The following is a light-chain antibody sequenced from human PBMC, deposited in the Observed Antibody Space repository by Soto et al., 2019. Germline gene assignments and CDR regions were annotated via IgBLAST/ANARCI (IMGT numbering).Light chain of an antibody. Sequence: ALQMTQSPSSLSASVGDRVTITCRASQGIREDLGWYQQKPGKAPKVLISAASNLESGVPLRFSGSGSGTDFTLTISSLQPEDVATYYCLQDYTFPYTFGQGTKLEIK. J-gene: IGKJ2*01. CDR2: AAS. V-gene: IGKV1-6*01. CDR1: QGIRED. CDR3: LQDYTFPYT.